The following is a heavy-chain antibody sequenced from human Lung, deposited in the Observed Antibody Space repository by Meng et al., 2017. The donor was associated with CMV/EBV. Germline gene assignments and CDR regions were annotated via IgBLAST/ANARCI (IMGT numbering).Heavy chain of an antibody. CDR2: ISSSGSTI. D-gene: IGHD3-3*01. CDR3: ARGVGSYDFWSAYSYYYGLDV. J-gene: IGHJ6*02. CDR1: GFTFSSYE. Sequence: SCAASGFTFSSYEMNWVRQAPGKGLEWVSYISSSGSTIYYADSVKGRFTISRDNAKNSLYLQMNSLRAEDTAVYYCARGVGSYDFWSAYSYYYGLDVXGQGXTVTVSS. V-gene: IGHV3-48*03.